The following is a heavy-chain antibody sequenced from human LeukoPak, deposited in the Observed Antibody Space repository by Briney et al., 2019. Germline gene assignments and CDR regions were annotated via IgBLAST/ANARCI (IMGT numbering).Heavy chain of an antibody. CDR1: GFTVSRSH. CDR2: IYSDGNI. Sequence: HAGVSLRLSCAASGFTVSRSHMSWIRQAPGKGLEWVSLIYSDGNIHYADSVKGRFTISRDISKNTLYLQMNSLRAEDTAVYYCVRADNGFDQWGQGALVTVSS. D-gene: IGHD1-14*01. V-gene: IGHV3-53*01. CDR3: VRADNGFDQ. J-gene: IGHJ4*02.